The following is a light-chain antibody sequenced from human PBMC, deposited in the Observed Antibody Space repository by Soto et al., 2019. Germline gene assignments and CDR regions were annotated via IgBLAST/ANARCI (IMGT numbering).Light chain of an antibody. V-gene: IGLV2-11*01. Sequence: QSALTRPRSVSGSPGQSVTISCTGTSSDVGGHSYVSWYQQHPGKAPKLMISSVSKRPSGVPDRFSGSKSGNTASLTISGLQAEDEADYYCCSYAGSYTYVFGTGTKVTVL. CDR2: SVS. J-gene: IGLJ1*01. CDR3: CSYAGSYTYV. CDR1: SSDVGGHSY.